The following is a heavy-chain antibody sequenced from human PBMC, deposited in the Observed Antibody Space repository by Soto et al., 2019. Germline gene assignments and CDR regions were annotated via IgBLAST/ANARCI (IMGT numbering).Heavy chain of an antibody. D-gene: IGHD3-16*02. J-gene: IGHJ4*02. Sequence: QVQLQESGPGLVKPSQTLSLTCTVSGGSITSGGYYWSWVRQHPGGGLEWIGYISYSGRTYYNPSLTSRLTISVDTSQNQFSLRLSSVTAADTAVYHCARSVRLGDLSLRYWGQGTLVTVSS. CDR3: ARSVRLGDLSLRY. V-gene: IGHV4-31*03. CDR2: ISYSGRT. CDR1: GGSITSGGYY.